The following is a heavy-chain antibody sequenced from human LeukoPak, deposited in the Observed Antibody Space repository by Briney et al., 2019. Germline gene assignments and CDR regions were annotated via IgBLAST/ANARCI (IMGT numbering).Heavy chain of an antibody. J-gene: IGHJ4*02. CDR1: GFTLNNYW. CDR2: INVDGSSI. V-gene: IGHV3-74*01. Sequence: GGSLRLSCAASGFTLNNYWMHWVRHAPGKGLVWVSRINVDGSSISYADPVKGRFTISRDNARNTLYLQMNSLRAEDTAVYYCTRIKWDLTYFDYWGQGTLVTASS. CDR3: TRIKWDLTYFDY. D-gene: IGHD1-26*01.